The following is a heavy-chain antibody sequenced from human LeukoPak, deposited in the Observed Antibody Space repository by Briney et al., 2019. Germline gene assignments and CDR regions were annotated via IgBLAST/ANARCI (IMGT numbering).Heavy chain of an antibody. V-gene: IGHV3-23*01. CDR1: GFTFSSYA. D-gene: IGHD2-15*01. Sequence: GSLRLSCAASGFTFSSYAMSWVRQAPGKGLEWVSVISGSGDVIYYSDSVKGRFTISRDNSKNTLYLQMSSLRAEDTAVYYCAKRYCSGGSCQGWFDPWGQGTLVTVSS. CDR2: ISGSGDVI. J-gene: IGHJ5*02. CDR3: AKRYCSGGSCQGWFDP.